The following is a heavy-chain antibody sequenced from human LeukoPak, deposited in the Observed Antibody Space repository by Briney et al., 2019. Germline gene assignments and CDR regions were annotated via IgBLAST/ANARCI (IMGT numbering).Heavy chain of an antibody. D-gene: IGHD3-3*01. CDR3: ARVYRSRITIFGVVIIPSWFDP. V-gene: IGHV4-59*01. CDR1: GGSISSYY. CDR2: IYYSGST. J-gene: IGHJ5*02. Sequence: SETLSLTCTVSGGSISSYYWSWVRQPPGKGLEWIGYIYYSGSTNCNPSLKSRVTISVDTSKNQFSLKLSSVTAADTAVYYCARVYRSRITIFGVVIIPSWFDPWGQGTLVTVSS.